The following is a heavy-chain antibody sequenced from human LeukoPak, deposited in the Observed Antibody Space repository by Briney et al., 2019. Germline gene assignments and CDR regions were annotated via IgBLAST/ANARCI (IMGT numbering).Heavy chain of an antibody. D-gene: IGHD6-19*01. CDR2: IKQDGSEK. J-gene: IGHJ4*02. V-gene: IGHV3-7*03. CDR3: ARGYSSGWYDY. Sequence: PGGSLRLSCAASGFTFSSYWMSWVRQAPGKGLEWLANIKQDGSEKYYVDSVKGRFTISRDNAKNSLYLQMNSLRAEDTAVYYCARGYSSGWYDYWGQGTLVTVSS. CDR1: GFTFSSYW.